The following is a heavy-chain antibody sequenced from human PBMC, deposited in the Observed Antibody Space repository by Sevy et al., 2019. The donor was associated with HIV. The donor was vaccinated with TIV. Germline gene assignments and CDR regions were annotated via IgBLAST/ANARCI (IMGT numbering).Heavy chain of an antibody. Sequence: SEILSLTCTVSGGSIGSFYWSWIRQTPGKGLEWIGYIFHSGSTNYNPSLKSRVTLSIDTSKNQFSLKLNSVTAADTAVYYCARGYSRSWYYFDYWGQGTLVTVSS. CDR3: ARGYSRSWYYFDY. CDR1: GGSIGSFY. V-gene: IGHV4-59*01. D-gene: IGHD6-13*01. CDR2: IFHSGST. J-gene: IGHJ4*02.